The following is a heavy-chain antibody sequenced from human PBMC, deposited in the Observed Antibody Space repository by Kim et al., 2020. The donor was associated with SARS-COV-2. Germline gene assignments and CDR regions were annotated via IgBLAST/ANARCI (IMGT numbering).Heavy chain of an antibody. D-gene: IGHD1-1*01. J-gene: IGHJ4*02. V-gene: IGHV3-48*04. Sequence: IYYADSVKGRFTISRDNAKNSLYLQMNSLRAEDTAVYYCARDGIPPYFDYWGQGTLVTVSS. CDR3: ARDGIPPYFDY. CDR2: I.